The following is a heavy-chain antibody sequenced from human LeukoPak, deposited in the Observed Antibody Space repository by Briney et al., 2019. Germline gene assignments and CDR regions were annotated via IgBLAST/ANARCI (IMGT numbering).Heavy chain of an antibody. J-gene: IGHJ6*02. CDR2: IDHNGNVN. Sequence: AGGPLRLSCVASGFTFSNAWMSWVRQAPGKGLEWVASIDHNGNVNYYVDSVKGRFTISRDNAKNSLYLQMSNLRAEDTAVYFCARGGGLDVWGQGATVTVSS. CDR1: GFTFSNAW. CDR3: ARGGGLDV. D-gene: IGHD3-16*01. V-gene: IGHV3-7*03.